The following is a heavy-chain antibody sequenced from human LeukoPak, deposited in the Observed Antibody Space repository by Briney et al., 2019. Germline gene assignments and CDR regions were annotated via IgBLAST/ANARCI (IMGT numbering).Heavy chain of an antibody. D-gene: IGHD3-22*01. CDR2: IYSGGST. V-gene: IGHV3-66*01. J-gene: IGHJ4*02. CDR3: ATSCYDSSGYYYSDY. Sequence: GGSLRLSCAASGFTVSSNYMSWVRQAPGKGLEWVSVIYSGGSTYYADSVKGRFTISRDNSKNTLYLQMNSLRAEDTAVYYCATSCYDSSGYYYSDYWGQGTLVTVSS. CDR1: GFTVSSNY.